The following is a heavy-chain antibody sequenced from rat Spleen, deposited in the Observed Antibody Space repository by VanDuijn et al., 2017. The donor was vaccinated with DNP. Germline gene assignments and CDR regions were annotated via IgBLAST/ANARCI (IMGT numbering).Heavy chain of an antibody. CDR2: ISYDGKST. Sequence: EVQLVESGGGLVQPGRSLKLSCAASGFTFSDYNMAWVRQAPKSGLEWVATISYDGKSTDYRDSVKGRFTISRDNAKSTLYLQMNSLRSEDMATYYCVRWNSGHFDYWGQGVMVTVSS. V-gene: IGHV5-7*01. CDR3: VRWNSGHFDY. J-gene: IGHJ2*01. CDR1: GFTFSDYN. D-gene: IGHD4-3*01.